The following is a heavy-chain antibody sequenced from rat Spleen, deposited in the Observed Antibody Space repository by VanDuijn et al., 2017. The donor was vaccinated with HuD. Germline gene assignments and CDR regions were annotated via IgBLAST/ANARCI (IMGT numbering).Heavy chain of an antibody. J-gene: IGHJ3*01. CDR1: GFTFSDYY. D-gene: IGHD1-7*01. V-gene: IGHV5-29*01. CDR3: ARPSYGYPFAY. CDR2: ISYDGSST. Sequence: EVQLVESDGGLVQPGRSLKLSCAASGFTFSDYYMAWVRQAPTKGLEWVATISYDGSSTYYRDSVKGRFTISRDNAKSNLYLQMDSLRSEDTATYYCARPSYGYPFAYWGQGTLVTVSS.